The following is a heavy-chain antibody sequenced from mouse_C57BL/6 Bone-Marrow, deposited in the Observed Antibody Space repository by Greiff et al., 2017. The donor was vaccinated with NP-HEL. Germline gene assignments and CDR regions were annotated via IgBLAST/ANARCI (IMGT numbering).Heavy chain of an antibody. CDR1: GYTFTDYE. J-gene: IGHJ1*03. CDR3: TRWGGSSYWYFDV. V-gene: IGHV1-15*01. Sequence: VQLQQSGAELVRPGASVTLSCKASGYTFTDYEMHWVKQTPVHGLEWIGAIDPETGGTAYNQKFKGKAILTADKSSSTAYMELRSLTSEDSAVYYCTRWGGSSYWYFDVWGTGTTVTVSS. D-gene: IGHD1-1*01. CDR2: IDPETGGT.